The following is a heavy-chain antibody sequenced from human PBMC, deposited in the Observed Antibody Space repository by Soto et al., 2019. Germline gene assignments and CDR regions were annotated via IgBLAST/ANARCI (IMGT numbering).Heavy chain of an antibody. V-gene: IGHV3-30-3*01. CDR2: ISYDGSNK. Sequence: QVQLVESGGGVVQPGRSLRLSCAASGLTFSSYAMHWVRQAPGKGLEWVAVISYDGSNKYYADSVKGRFTISRDNSKNTLYLQMNSLRAEDTAVYYCARDSRLYSIGYWGQGTLVTVSS. CDR1: GLTFSSYA. J-gene: IGHJ4*02. D-gene: IGHD1-26*01. CDR3: ARDSRLYSIGY.